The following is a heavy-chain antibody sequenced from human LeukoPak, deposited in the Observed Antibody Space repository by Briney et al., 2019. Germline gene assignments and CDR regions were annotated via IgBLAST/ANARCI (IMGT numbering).Heavy chain of an antibody. CDR2: MNPNSSET. D-gene: IGHD7-27*01. J-gene: IGHJ5*02. V-gene: IGHV1-8*01. Sequence: ASVKVSCKTSGYTFSSYDIYWVRQATGQGLEWMGWMNPNSSETGFAQNFQGRVTLTTNTSITTAYMELSSLRSEDTAVYYGARGDPWGFDPWGQGTLVTVSS. CDR1: GYTFSSYD. CDR3: ARGDPWGFDP.